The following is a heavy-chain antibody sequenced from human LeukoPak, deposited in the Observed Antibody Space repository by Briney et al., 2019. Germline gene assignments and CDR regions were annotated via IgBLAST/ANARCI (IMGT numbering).Heavy chain of an antibody. V-gene: IGHV3-21*01. D-gene: IGHD6-6*01. J-gene: IGHJ6*02. CDR3: ARDSYSSSSESLYYYYGMDV. Sequence: GGSLRLSRAASGFTFSSYAMTWVRQAPGKGLEWVSSISSSSSYIYYADSVKGRFTISRDNAKNSLYLQMNSLRAEDTAVYYCARDSYSSSSESLYYYYGMDVWGQGTTVTVSS. CDR2: ISSSSSYI. CDR1: GFTFSSYA.